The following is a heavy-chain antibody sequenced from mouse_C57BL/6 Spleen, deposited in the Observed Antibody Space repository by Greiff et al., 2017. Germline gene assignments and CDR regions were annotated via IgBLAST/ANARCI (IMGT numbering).Heavy chain of an antibody. J-gene: IGHJ3*01. V-gene: IGHV3-6*01. Sequence: QSGPGLVKPSQSLSLSCSVTGYSITSGYYWNWIRQFPGNQLEWMGYISYDGSNNYNPSLKNRISITRDTSKNQFFLKLNTVTTEATATYDCARDQGTRAWFAYWGQGTLVTVSA. CDR1: GYSITSGYY. CDR3: ARDQGTRAWFAY. D-gene: IGHD2-14*01. CDR2: ISYDGSN.